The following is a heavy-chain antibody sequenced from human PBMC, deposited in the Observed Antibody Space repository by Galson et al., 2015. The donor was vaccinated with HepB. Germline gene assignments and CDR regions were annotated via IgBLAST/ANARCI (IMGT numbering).Heavy chain of an antibody. CDR3: AREADYGPNDYPLPPGY. CDR1: GYNFTRYY. Sequence: SVKVSCKASGYNFTRYYIHWVRQAPGQGLEWMGVINPDTGSRDYAQQFQGRVTMTRDTSTSTLYMELSSLRSEDTAVYYCAREADYGPNDYPLPPGYWGQGTLVTVSS. V-gene: IGHV1-46*03. J-gene: IGHJ4*02. D-gene: IGHD4-17*01. CDR2: INPDTGSR.